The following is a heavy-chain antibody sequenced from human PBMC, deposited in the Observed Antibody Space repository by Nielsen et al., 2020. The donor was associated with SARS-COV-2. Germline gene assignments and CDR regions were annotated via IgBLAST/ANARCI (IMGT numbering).Heavy chain of an antibody. J-gene: IGHJ4*02. D-gene: IGHD2-8*01. V-gene: IGHV3-48*04. Sequence: GESLKISCAASGFTFSSYSMNWVRQAPGKGLEWVSYISSSSSTIYYADSVKGRFTISRDNAKNSLYLQMNSLRAEDTAVYYCARVTGDCTNGVCYTTMEFTVDYWGQGTLVTVSS. CDR3: ARVTGDCTNGVCYTTMEFTVDY. CDR2: ISSSSSTI. CDR1: GFTFSSYS.